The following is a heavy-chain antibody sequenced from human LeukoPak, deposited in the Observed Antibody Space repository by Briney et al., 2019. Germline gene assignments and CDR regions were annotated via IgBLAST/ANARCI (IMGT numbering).Heavy chain of an antibody. V-gene: IGHV3-64*02. CDR1: GLTLSNYG. J-gene: IGHJ4*02. CDR2: IGSDGVST. D-gene: IGHD6-19*01. Sequence: PGGSLRLSCVGSGLTLSNYGMHWVRQAPGKGLEYVSAIGSDGVSTYYADPVKGRFSTSRDRSKNTLYLQMGSLRPEDTAVYFCARWLDGYDCWGQGALVTVSS. CDR3: ARWLDGYDC.